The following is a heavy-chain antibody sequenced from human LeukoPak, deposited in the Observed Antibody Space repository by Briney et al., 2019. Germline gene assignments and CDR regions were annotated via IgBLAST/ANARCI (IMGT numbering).Heavy chain of an antibody. V-gene: IGHV4-59*01. CDR2: IYYSGST. CDR3: ARLLYYGSGSSFDY. J-gene: IGHJ4*02. D-gene: IGHD3-10*01. Sequence: SETLSLTGTVSGGSISSYYWSWIRQPPGKGLEWIGYIYYSGSTNYNPSLKSRVTISVDTSKNQFSLKLSSVTAADTAVYYCARLLYYGSGSSFDYWGQGTLVTVSS. CDR1: GGSISSYY.